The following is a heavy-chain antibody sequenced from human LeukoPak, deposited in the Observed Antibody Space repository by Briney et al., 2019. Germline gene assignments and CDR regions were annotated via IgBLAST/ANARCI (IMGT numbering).Heavy chain of an antibody. J-gene: IGHJ4*02. CDR1: GFTVSRNY. CDR2: SYSGGDT. Sequence: GGSLRLSCAASGFTVSRNYMSWVRQAPGKGLEWVSVSYSGGDTYYPDSVKGRFTVSRDNAKNTLDLQMSSLRAEDTAVYYCARVDCSGGSCYFDYWGQGTLVTVSS. V-gene: IGHV3-66*01. D-gene: IGHD2-15*01. CDR3: ARVDCSGGSCYFDY.